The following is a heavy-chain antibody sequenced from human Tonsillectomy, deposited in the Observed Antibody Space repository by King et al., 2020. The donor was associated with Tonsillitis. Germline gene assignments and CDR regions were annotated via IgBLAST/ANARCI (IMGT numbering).Heavy chain of an antibody. V-gene: IGHV3-11*01. CDR2: ISNTRNRI. D-gene: IGHD1-20*01. J-gene: IGHJ4*02. CDR3: ARTYRITAIDY. CDR1: GFTFSDYY. Sequence: VQLVESGGGLVKPGGSLRLSCAASGFTFSDYYMSWIRQAPGKGLEWVSYISNTRNRIYYTDSVKGRFTISRDNAENSLYLRLNSLRAEDTAIYYCARTYRITAIDYWGQGTLVTVSS.